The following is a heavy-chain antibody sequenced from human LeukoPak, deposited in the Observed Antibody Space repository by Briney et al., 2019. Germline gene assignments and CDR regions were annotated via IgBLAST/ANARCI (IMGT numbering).Heavy chain of an antibody. CDR1: GFTVSSNY. CDR3: ARDVVTVAGADY. V-gene: IGHV3-53*01. D-gene: IGHD6-19*01. J-gene: IGHJ4*02. Sequence: GGSLRLSCAASGFTVSSNYMSRVRQAPGKGLEWVSVIYSGGNTYYADSVKGRFTISRDNSKNTLYLQMNSLRAEDTAVYYCARDVVTVAGADYWGQGTLVTVSS. CDR2: IYSGGNT.